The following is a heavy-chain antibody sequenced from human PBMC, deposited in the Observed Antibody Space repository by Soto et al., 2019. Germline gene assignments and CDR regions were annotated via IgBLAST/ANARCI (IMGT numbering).Heavy chain of an antibody. Sequence: SETLSLTCTVSGDSITSSSFCWGWIRQPPGKGLEWIGTVCCSGSTYYNRSLRSRVTMYKDTSKKQFSLKLSSVTAADTGVYYCARLDSSSADYDYGMDVWGRGTTVTVSS. J-gene: IGHJ6*01. CDR1: GDSITSSSFC. CDR2: VCCSGST. D-gene: IGHD3-22*01. CDR3: ARLDSSSADYDYGMDV. V-gene: IGHV4-39*01.